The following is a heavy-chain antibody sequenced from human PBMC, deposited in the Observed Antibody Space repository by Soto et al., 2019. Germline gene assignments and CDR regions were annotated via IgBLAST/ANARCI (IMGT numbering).Heavy chain of an antibody. Sequence: EVQLVESGGGLVQPGGSLRLSCEASGFTFRNYDMHWVRQGTGKGLEWVSGISAAGDPDYADSVEGRFTISRENAQNSFFLQMNRLGVGDTAVYYWARTDRDFYGVDVWGQGTPVIVSS. CDR3: ARTDRDFYGVDV. V-gene: IGHV3-13*05. J-gene: IGHJ6*02. CDR2: ISAAGDP. CDR1: GFTFRNYD.